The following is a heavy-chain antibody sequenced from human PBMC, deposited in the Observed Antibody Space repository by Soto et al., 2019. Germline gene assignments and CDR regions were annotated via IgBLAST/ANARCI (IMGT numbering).Heavy chain of an antibody. J-gene: IGHJ5*02. Sequence: ASVKVSCKASGYTFTGYYMHWVRQAPGQGLEWMGWINPNSGGTNYAQKFQGWVTMTRDTSISTAYMELSRLRSDDTAVYYCARDSRIAALRPYNGFAPWGQGTLVTVSS. CDR1: GYTFTGYY. CDR3: ARDSRIAALRPYNGFAP. CDR2: INPNSGGT. D-gene: IGHD6-6*01. V-gene: IGHV1-2*04.